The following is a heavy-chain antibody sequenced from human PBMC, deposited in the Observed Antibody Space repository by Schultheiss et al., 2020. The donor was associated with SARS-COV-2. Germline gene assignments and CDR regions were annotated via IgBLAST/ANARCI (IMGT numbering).Heavy chain of an antibody. J-gene: IGHJ4*02. V-gene: IGHV3-33*08. CDR1: GFTFSNYW. CDR2: IWYDGSNR. D-gene: IGHD1-26*01. Sequence: GESLKISCAASGFTFSNYWMSWVRQAPGKGLEWVAVIWYDGSNRYYADFVKGRFTISRDNSKNTLYLQMNSLRAEDTAVYYCARERGSRFDYWGQGTLVTVSS. CDR3: ARERGSRFDY.